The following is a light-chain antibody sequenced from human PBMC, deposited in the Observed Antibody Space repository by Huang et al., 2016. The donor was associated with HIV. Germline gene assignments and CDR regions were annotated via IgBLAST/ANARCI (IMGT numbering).Light chain of an antibody. CDR1: QDISNY. J-gene: IGKJ2*01. V-gene: IGKV1-33*01. Sequence: DIQMTQSPSSLSASVGDRVTITCQASQDISNYLNWYLQKPGKAPKLLIYDASNLETGVPSRCSGSGSGTDFTFTISSLQPEDIATYYCQQYDNLPPLMYTFGQGTKLEIK. CDR3: QQYDNLPPLMYT. CDR2: DAS.